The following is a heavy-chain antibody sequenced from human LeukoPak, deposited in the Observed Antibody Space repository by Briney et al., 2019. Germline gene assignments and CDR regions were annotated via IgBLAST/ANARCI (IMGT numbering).Heavy chain of an antibody. J-gene: IGHJ4*02. D-gene: IGHD6-13*01. CDR1: GYTFTGYY. CDR3: ARGLRGIAAADY. CDR2: MNPNSGNT. Sequence: ASVKVSCKASGYTFTGYYMHWVRQATGQGLEWMGWMNPNSGNTGYAQKFQGRVTMTRNTSISTAYMELSSLRSEDTAVYYCARGLRGIAAADYWGQGTLVTVSS. V-gene: IGHV1-8*02.